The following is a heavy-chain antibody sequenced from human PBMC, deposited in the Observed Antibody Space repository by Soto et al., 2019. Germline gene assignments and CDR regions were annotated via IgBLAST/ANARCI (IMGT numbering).Heavy chain of an antibody. V-gene: IGHV5-51*01. D-gene: IGHD4-17*01. Sequence: PGESLKISCKGSGYSFTSYWIGWVRQMPGKGLEWMGIIYPGDSDTRYSPSFQGQVTISADKSISTAYLQWSSLKASDTAMYYCAKSTVTTLNYYYGMDVWGQGTTVTVSS. J-gene: IGHJ6*02. CDR1: GYSFTSYW. CDR3: AKSTVTTLNYYYGMDV. CDR2: IYPGDSDT.